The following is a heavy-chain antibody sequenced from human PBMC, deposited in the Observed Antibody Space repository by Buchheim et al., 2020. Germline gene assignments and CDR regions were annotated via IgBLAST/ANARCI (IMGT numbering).Heavy chain of an antibody. CDR2: ISYDGSNK. CDR3: AKTYSSSSISDY. J-gene: IGHJ4*02. CDR1: GFTFSSYG. V-gene: IGHV3-30*18. D-gene: IGHD6-6*01. Sequence: QVQLVESGGGVVQPGRSLRLSCAASGFTFSSYGMHWVRQAPGKGLEWVAVISYDGSNKYYADSVKGRSTISRDNSKNTLYLQMNSLRAEDTAVYYCAKTYSSSSISDYWGQGTL.